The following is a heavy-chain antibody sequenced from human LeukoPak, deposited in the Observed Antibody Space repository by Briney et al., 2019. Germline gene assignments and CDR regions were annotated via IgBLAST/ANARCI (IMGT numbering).Heavy chain of an antibody. CDR2: MNPNNGNT. D-gene: IGHD2-21*02. Sequence: ASVKVSCKASGYTFTSYDINWVRQATGQGLEWMGWMNPNNGNTGYAQKFQGRVTMTRNTSISTAYMELSSLRSEDTAMYYCARGCGGDCSDYYGMDVWGQGTTVTVSS. V-gene: IGHV1-8*01. CDR1: GYTFTSYD. CDR3: ARGCGGDCSDYYGMDV. J-gene: IGHJ6*02.